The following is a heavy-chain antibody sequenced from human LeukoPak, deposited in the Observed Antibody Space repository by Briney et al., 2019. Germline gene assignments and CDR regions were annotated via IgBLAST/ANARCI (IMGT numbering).Heavy chain of an antibody. J-gene: IGHJ4*02. CDR2: ISSSSSYI. CDR3: ARGRDGYNYRSVYFDY. Sequence: GGSLRLSCAASGFTFSSYSMNWVRQAPGKGLEWVSSISSSSSYIYYADSVKGRFTISRDNAKNSLYLQMNSLRAEDTAVYYCARGRDGYNYRSVYFDYWGQGTLVTVSS. CDR1: GFTFSSYS. V-gene: IGHV3-21*01. D-gene: IGHD5-24*01.